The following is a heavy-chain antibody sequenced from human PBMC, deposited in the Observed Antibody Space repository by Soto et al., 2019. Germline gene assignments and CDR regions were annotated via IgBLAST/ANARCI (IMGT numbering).Heavy chain of an antibody. J-gene: IGHJ5*02. CDR1: GGTFSSYA. V-gene: IGHV1-69*13. CDR3: ARDYSSGWYNWFDP. D-gene: IGHD6-19*01. CDR2: IIPIFGTA. Sequence: SVKVSCKASGGTFSSYAISWVRQAPGQGLEWMEGIIPIFGTANYAQKFQGRVTITADESTSTAYMELSSLRSEDTAVYYCARDYSSGWYNWFDPWGRGTLVTVSS.